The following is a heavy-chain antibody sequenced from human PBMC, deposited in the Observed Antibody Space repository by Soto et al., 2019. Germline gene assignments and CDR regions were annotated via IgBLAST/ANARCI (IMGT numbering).Heavy chain of an antibody. CDR2: IIPIFGTA. D-gene: IGHD2-15*01. Sequence: QVQLVQSGAEVKKPGSSVKVSCKASGGTFSSYAISWVRQAPGQGLEWMGGIIPIFGTANYAQKFQGRVTITADESTSKAYMELSSLRSEDTAVYYCARDHCSGGSCYSGHYYYGMDVWGQGTTVTVSS. CDR1: GGTFSSYA. V-gene: IGHV1-69*01. CDR3: ARDHCSGGSCYSGHYYYGMDV. J-gene: IGHJ6*02.